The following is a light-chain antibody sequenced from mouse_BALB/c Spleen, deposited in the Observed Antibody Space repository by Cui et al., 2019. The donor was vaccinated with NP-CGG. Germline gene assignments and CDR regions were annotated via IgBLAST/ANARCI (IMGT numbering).Light chain of an antibody. V-gene: IGLV1*01. J-gene: IGLJ1*01. CDR3: ALWYSNHWV. CDR2: GTN. CDR1: TGTVTTSNY. Sequence: QAVVTQESALTTSPGETVTLTCRSRTGTVTTSNYANWVQEKPDHLFTGLIGGTNNRAPGVPASFSGSLIGDKAALTITGAQTEDEAIYFCALWYSNHWVFGGGTKLTVL.